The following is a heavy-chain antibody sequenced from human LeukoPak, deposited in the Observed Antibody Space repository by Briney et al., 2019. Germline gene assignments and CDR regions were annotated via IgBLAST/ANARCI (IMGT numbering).Heavy chain of an antibody. V-gene: IGHV4-31*03. CDR1: GGSISSGGYY. Sequence: SETLSLTCTVSGGSISSGGYYWSWIRQHPGKGLEWIGYIYYSGSTYYNPSLKSRVTISVDTSKNQFSLKLSSVTAADTAVYYCARVDDSSGYYYPEIYFDYWGQGTLVTVPS. D-gene: IGHD3-22*01. CDR2: IYYSGST. CDR3: ARVDDSSGYYYPEIYFDY. J-gene: IGHJ4*02.